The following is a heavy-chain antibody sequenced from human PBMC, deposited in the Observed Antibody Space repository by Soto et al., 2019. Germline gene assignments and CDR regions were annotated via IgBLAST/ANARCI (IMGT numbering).Heavy chain of an antibody. J-gene: IGHJ5*02. V-gene: IGHV1-46*01. D-gene: IGHD3-16*01. CDR1: GYTFTRYY. CDR3: ARDLGGNPSVWFDP. Sequence: GESLKLSCKASGYTFTRYYMHWVRQAPGQGLEWMGIINPSGGSTSYAQKFQGRVTMTRDTSTSTVYMELSSLRSEDTAVYYCARDLGGNPSVWFDPWGQGTLVTVSS. CDR2: INPSGGST.